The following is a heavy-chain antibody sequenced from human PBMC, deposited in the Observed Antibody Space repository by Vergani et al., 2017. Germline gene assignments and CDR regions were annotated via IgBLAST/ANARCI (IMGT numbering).Heavy chain of an antibody. V-gene: IGHV1-18*04. Sequence: QVQLVQSGPEVKRPGASVKVSCKTSGYTFFNYGVNWIRRAPGQGFEWLGWIRADTGDTKYSERLQDRVTLTTDSSTNTAYMELRSLKSDDTAVYYCAREGCSSTSCYPIRWGIGAFDIWGQGTMVTVSS. CDR2: IRADTGDT. CDR3: AREGCSSTSCYPIRWGIGAFDI. J-gene: IGHJ3*02. CDR1: GYTFFNYG. D-gene: IGHD2-2*01.